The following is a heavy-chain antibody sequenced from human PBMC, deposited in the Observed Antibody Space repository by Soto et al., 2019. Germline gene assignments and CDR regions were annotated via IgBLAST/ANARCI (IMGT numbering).Heavy chain of an antibody. Sequence: SVKVSCKASGGTFSSYAISWVRQAPGQGLEWMGGIIPIFGTANYAQKFQGRVTITADESTSTAYMELSSLRSEDTAVYYCARSRYYYDSSGSIGGMDVWGQGTTVTVSS. J-gene: IGHJ6*02. D-gene: IGHD3-22*01. CDR3: ARSRYYYDSSGSIGGMDV. CDR2: IIPIFGTA. CDR1: GGTFSSYA. V-gene: IGHV1-69*13.